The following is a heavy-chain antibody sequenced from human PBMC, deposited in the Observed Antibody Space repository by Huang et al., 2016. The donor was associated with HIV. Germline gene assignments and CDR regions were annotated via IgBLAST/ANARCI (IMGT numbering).Heavy chain of an antibody. V-gene: IGHV1-8*02. CDR1: GYTFTNYD. CDR2: TNPNTGNM. Sequence: QVHLVQSGAEVKKPGASVKVSCKASGYTFTNYDLNWGRQAPGRGLEWMGWTNPNTGNMGVAQSFQGRVTMTRKTSITTAYMELTSLTSEDTAVYYCARSAYGDLDYWGLGTLVIVSS. J-gene: IGHJ4*02. D-gene: IGHD4-17*01. CDR3: ARSAYGDLDY.